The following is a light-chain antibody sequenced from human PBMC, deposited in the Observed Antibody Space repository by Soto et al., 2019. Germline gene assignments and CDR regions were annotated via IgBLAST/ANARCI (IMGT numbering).Light chain of an antibody. J-gene: IGKJ1*01. CDR3: QQYGSSRGT. Sequence: EIVLTQSPATLSSFPGDRATLSCRASQSVSSSYLAWYQQKPGEAPRLLIYGASSRATGIPDRFSGSGSGTDFTLTISRLEPEDFAVYYCQQYGSSRGTFGQGTKVDIK. V-gene: IGKV3-20*01. CDR2: GAS. CDR1: QSVSSSY.